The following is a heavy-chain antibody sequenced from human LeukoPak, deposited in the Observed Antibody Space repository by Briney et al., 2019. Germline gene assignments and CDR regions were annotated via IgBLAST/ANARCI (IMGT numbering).Heavy chain of an antibody. V-gene: IGHV4-38-2*02. CDR3: ARTHDFWSGYYFDY. CDR2: IYHSGST. CDR1: GYSISSGYY. D-gene: IGHD3-3*01. J-gene: IGHJ4*02. Sequence: KPSETLSLTCTVSGYSISSGYYWGWIRQPPGKGLEWIGSIYHSGSTYYNPSLKSRVTISVDTSKNQFSLKLSSVTAADTAVYYCARTHDFWSGYYFDYWGQGTLVTVSS.